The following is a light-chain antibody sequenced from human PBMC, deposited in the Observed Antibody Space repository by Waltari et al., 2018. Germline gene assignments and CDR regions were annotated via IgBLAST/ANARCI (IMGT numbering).Light chain of an antibody. V-gene: IGLV2-14*01. CDR1: SSDVGDYNF. Sequence: QSALTQPASVSGSPGQSITISCTGASSDVGDYNFFPWYQQHPGKVPKLMIYEVSNRPSGVSNRFSGSKSGNTASLTISGLQAEDEADYYCSSYTSSSTLVFGTGTKVTV. CDR2: EVS. J-gene: IGLJ1*01. CDR3: SSYTSSSTLV.